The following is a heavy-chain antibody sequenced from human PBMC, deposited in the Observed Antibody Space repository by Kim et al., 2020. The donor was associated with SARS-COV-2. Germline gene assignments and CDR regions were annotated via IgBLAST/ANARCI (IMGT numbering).Heavy chain of an antibody. Sequence: AASVKGRLTISRDDSKSIAYLQKNSLKTEDTAVYYCTRMLRYFDWSNFDYWGQGTLVTVSS. J-gene: IGHJ4*02. D-gene: IGHD3-9*01. V-gene: IGHV3-49*02. CDR3: TRMLRYFDWSNFDY.